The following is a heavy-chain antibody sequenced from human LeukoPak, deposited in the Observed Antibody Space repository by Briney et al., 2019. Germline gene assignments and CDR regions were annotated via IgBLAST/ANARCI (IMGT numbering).Heavy chain of an antibody. V-gene: IGHV3-11*01. CDR2: ISSSGSTI. CDR1: GFTFSDYY. CDR3: AKVYGYGQPYYFDY. D-gene: IGHD5-18*01. Sequence: GGSLRLSCAASGFTFSDYYMSWIRQAPGKGLEWVSYISSSGSTIYYADSVKGRFTISRDNAKNSLYLQMNSLRAEDTAVYYCAKVYGYGQPYYFDYWGQGTLVTVSS. J-gene: IGHJ4*02.